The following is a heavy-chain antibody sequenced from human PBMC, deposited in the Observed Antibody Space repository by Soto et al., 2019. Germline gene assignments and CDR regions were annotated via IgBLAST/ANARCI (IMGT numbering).Heavy chain of an antibody. Sequence: LSLTCAASGFTFSSYAMSWVRQAPGKGLEWVSAISGSGGSTYYADSVKGRFTISRDNSKNTLYLQMNSLRAEDTAVYYCANQELEELPFDYWGQGTLVTVSS. D-gene: IGHD1-1*01. CDR3: ANQELEELPFDY. CDR1: GFTFSSYA. V-gene: IGHV3-23*01. CDR2: ISGSGGST. J-gene: IGHJ4*02.